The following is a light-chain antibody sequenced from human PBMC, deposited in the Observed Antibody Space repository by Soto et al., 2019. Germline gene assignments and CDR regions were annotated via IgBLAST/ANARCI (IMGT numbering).Light chain of an antibody. CDR1: QSINNC. CDR2: DAS. J-gene: IGKJ1*01. V-gene: IGKV1-27*01. CDR3: QKYDSAPGT. Sequence: TQMNMTPSALLPVVEDCVPITSRASQSINNCLAWYQQRPGKVPKLLIYDASTLQRGVPSRFSGSGSGTEFTLTISSLQPEDVATYYCQKYDSAPGTFGQGTKVDIK.